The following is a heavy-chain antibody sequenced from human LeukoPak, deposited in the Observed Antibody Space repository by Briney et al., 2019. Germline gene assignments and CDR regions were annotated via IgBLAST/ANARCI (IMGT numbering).Heavy chain of an antibody. D-gene: IGHD3-16*01. Sequence: GGSLRLSCVVSGFTFSGYGLSWVRQTPGKGLEWVSATSYSGDGAYYADSVRGRFTASRDSSTNTYYLQMDSLRAEDTAVYYCAKESEGASPAYWGRGTLVTVPS. CDR3: AKESEGASPAY. V-gene: IGHV3-23*01. J-gene: IGHJ4*02. CDR2: TSYSGDGA. CDR1: GFTFSGYG.